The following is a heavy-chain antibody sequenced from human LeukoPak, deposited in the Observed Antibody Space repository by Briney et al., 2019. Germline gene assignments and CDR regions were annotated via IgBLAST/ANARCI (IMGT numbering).Heavy chain of an antibody. CDR1: GGSIGTFY. CDR3: ARGGSSTSYNLFDY. CDR2: IYTSGST. D-gene: IGHD2-2*01. J-gene: IGHJ4*02. Sequence: PSETLSLTCTVSGGSIGTFYWSWIRQPPGKGLEWIGYIYTSGSTNYNPSLKSRVTISVDTSKNQFSLKLSSVTAADTAVYYCARGGSSTSYNLFDYWGQGTLVTVSS. V-gene: IGHV4-4*09.